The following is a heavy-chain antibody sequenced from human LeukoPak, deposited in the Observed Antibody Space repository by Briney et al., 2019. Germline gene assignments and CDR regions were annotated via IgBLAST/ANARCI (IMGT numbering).Heavy chain of an antibody. CDR3: ARGSYDSRGYYSDYHFYMEL. Sequence: GASVKVSCKASGYTFTGYYLHWVRQAPRQGLEWMGWINPYNGDTNYSPKFKGKVTLTRDTSTTTSYMDLSRLTSDDTAVYFCARGSYDSRGYYSDYHFYMELWGKGTTVTVSS. V-gene: IGHV1-2*02. CDR1: GYTFTGYY. J-gene: IGHJ6*03. D-gene: IGHD3-22*01. CDR2: INPYNGDT.